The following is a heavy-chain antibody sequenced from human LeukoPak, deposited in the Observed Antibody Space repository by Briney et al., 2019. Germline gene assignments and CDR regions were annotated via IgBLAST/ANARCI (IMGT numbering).Heavy chain of an antibody. Sequence: GASVKVSCKASGYTFTSYAMNWVRQAPGQGLEWMGWINTNTGNPTYAQGFTGRFVFSLDTSVSTAYLQISSLKAEDTAVYYCARVVTTIFGVGETDTSWFDPWGQGTLVTVSS. D-gene: IGHD3-3*01. CDR1: GYTFTSYA. V-gene: IGHV7-4-1*02. CDR3: ARVVTTIFGVGETDTSWFDP. J-gene: IGHJ5*02. CDR2: INTNTGNP.